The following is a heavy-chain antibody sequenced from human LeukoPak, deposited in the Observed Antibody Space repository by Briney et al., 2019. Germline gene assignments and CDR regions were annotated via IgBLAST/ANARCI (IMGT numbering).Heavy chain of an antibody. D-gene: IGHD6-25*01. V-gene: IGHV3-21*01. CDR3: ARDLYSSGPNWFDP. CDR2: ISSSSYI. CDR1: GFTFSSYS. J-gene: IGHJ5*02. Sequence: GGSLRLSCAASGFTFSSYSMNWVRQAPGKGLEWVSSISSSSYIYYADSVKGRFTISRDNAKNSLYLQMNSLRAEDTAVYYCARDLYSSGPNWFDPWGQGTLVTVSS.